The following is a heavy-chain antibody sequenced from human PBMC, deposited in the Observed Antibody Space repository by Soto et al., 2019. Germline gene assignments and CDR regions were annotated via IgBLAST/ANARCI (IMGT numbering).Heavy chain of an antibody. Sequence: TLSLTCTVSGGSISSGDYYWSWIRQPPGKGLEWIGYIYYSGSTYYNPSLKSRVTISVDTSKNQFSLKLSSVTAADTAVYYCARDRGYSGYGNYFDYWGQGTLVTVSS. CDR1: GGSISSGDYY. D-gene: IGHD5-12*01. V-gene: IGHV4-30-4*01. CDR2: IYYSGST. CDR3: ARDRGYSGYGNYFDY. J-gene: IGHJ4*02.